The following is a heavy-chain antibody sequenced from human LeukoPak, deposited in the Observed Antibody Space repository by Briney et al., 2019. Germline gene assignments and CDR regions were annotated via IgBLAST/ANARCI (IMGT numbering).Heavy chain of an antibody. J-gene: IGHJ3*02. CDR1: GYSFTSYW. D-gene: IGHD6-13*01. V-gene: IGHV5-51*01. Sequence: GESLKISCKGSGYSFTSYWIGWVRQMPGKGLEWMGIIYPGDSDTRYSPSFQGQVTISADKSISTAYLQWSSLKASDTAMYYCARPPSTYSSSDDAFDIWGQGTMVTVSS. CDR2: IYPGDSDT. CDR3: ARPPSTYSSSDDAFDI.